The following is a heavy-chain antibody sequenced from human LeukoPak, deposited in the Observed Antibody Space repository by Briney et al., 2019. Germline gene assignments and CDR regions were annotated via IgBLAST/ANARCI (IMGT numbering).Heavy chain of an antibody. Sequence: ASVKVSCKASGYTFTGYYMHWVRQAPGQGLEWMGRINPNSGGTNYAQKFQGRVIMTRDTSISTAYMELSRLRSDDTAVYYCARLRLGAGGYFDYWGQGTLVTVSS. CDR3: ARLRLGAGGYFDY. CDR2: INPNSGGT. V-gene: IGHV1-2*06. J-gene: IGHJ4*02. CDR1: GYTFTGYY. D-gene: IGHD3-16*01.